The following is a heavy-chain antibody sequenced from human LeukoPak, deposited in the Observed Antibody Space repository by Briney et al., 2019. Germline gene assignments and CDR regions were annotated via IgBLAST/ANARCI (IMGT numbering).Heavy chain of an antibody. J-gene: IGHJ3*02. CDR3: TTGPMYYYDSSGRHAFDI. D-gene: IGHD3-22*01. Sequence: PGGSLRLSCAASGFTFSSYSMNWVRQAPGKGLEWVGRIKSKTDGGTTDYAAPVKGRFTISRDDSKNTLYLQMNSLKTEDTAVYYCTTGPMYYYDSSGRHAFDIWGQGTMVTVSS. V-gene: IGHV3-15*01. CDR2: IKSKTDGGTT. CDR1: GFTFSSYS.